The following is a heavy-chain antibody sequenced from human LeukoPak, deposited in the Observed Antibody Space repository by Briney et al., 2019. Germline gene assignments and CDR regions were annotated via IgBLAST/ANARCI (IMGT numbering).Heavy chain of an antibody. CDR2: IYYSGST. V-gene: IGHV4-59*01. CDR3: ARDWVVRYFDWSPGAFDI. D-gene: IGHD3-9*01. CDR1: GGSISSYY. Sequence: SSETLSLTCTVSGGSISSYYWSWIRQPPGKGLEWIGYIYYSGSTNYNPSLKSRVTISIDTSKNQFSLKLSSVTAADTAVYYCARDWVVRYFDWSPGAFDIWGQGTMVTVSS. J-gene: IGHJ3*02.